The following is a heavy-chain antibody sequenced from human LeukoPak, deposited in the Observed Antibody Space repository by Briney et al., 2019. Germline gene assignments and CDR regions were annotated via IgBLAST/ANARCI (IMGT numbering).Heavy chain of an antibody. V-gene: IGHV3-23*01. CDR3: AKDLGGGADGYSSGWYATGAFDI. D-gene: IGHD6-19*01. J-gene: IGHJ3*02. CDR2: ISGSGGST. Sequence: PGGSLRLSCAASGFTFSSYAMSWVRQAPGKGLEWVSAISGSGGSTYYADSVKGRFTISRDNSKNTLYLQMNSLRAEDTAVYYCAKDLGGGADGYSSGWYATGAFDIWGQGTMVTVSS. CDR1: GFTFSSYA.